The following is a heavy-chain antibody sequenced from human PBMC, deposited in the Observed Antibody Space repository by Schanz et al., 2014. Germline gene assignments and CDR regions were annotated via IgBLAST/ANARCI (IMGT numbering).Heavy chain of an antibody. CDR3: ARNKYTSGWYYFDY. V-gene: IGHV4-59*08. CDR1: GDSVNSNY. D-gene: IGHD6-19*01. CDR2: FYNPGST. J-gene: IGHJ4*02. Sequence: QVQLQESGPGLVKPSETLSLTCTVSGDSVNSNYWNWIRQSPGRGLEWIGHFYNPGSTNYNPSLKRRPTISKDPSTTQVSLKLTSGTAADTAVYFCARNKYTSGWYYFDYWGQGVLVTVSS.